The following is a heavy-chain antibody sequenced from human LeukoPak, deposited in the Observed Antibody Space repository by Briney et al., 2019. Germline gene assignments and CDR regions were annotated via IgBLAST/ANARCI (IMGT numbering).Heavy chain of an antibody. CDR1: GYTFTSYG. V-gene: IGHV1-18*01. Sequence: ASVKVSCKASGYTFTSYGISWVRQAPGQGLEWMGWISAYNGNTNYAQKLQGRVTMTTDTSTSTAYMELRSLRSDDTAVYYCARGPQSFGVVIYFDAFDIWGQGTMVTVSS. CDR3: ARGPQSFGVVIYFDAFDI. J-gene: IGHJ3*02. CDR2: ISAYNGNT. D-gene: IGHD3-3*01.